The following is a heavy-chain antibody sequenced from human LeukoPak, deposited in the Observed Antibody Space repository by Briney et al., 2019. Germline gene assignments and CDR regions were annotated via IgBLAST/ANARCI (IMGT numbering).Heavy chain of an antibody. J-gene: IGHJ5*02. CDR3: ARDLGYCTSTSCSRQWFDP. V-gene: IGHV1-18*01. CDR1: GYTFTVNG. D-gene: IGHD2-2*01. Sequence: ASVKVSFKASGYTFTVNGISWVRQAPGQGLEWMGWISTYNGNTNYAQKFRDRVTMTTDTSTSTVYMELRSLGSDDTAVYYCARDLGYCTSTSCSRQWFDPWGQGTLVTVSS. CDR2: ISTYNGNT.